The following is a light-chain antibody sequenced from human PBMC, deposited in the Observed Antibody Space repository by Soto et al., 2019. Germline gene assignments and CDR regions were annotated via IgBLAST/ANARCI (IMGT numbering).Light chain of an antibody. CDR2: DVS. J-gene: IGLJ1*01. CDR3: SSYTNINAHV. Sequence: QSLLTQPASVSSSHGKSNRISCTATSRHIGGYKYVSWYQQNPDKAPKLMIYDVSYRPSGVSDRFSGSKSGNTASLTISGLQAEDEADYYCSSYTNINAHVFGTGTKVPS. V-gene: IGLV2-14*01. CDR1: SRHIGGYKY.